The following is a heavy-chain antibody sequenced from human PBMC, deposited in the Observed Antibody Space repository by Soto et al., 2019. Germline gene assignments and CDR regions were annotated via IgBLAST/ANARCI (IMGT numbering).Heavy chain of an antibody. CDR1: GFTFSSYA. D-gene: IGHD6-19*01. Sequence: GGSLRLSCAASGFTFSSYAMHWVRQAPGKGLEWVAVISYDGSNKYYADSVKGRFTISRDNSKNTLYLQMNSLRAEDTAVYYCARDGEQWLVLTEEYGMDVWGQGTTVTVSS. V-gene: IGHV3-30-3*01. CDR2: ISYDGSNK. CDR3: ARDGEQWLVLTEEYGMDV. J-gene: IGHJ6*02.